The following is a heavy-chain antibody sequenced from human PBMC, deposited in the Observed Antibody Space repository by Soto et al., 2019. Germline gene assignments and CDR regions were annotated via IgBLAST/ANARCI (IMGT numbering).Heavy chain of an antibody. CDR1: GFTVSTNN. CDR2: IYSDGNS. D-gene: IGHD1-26*01. V-gene: IGHV3-66*01. CDR3: ASVGITTRWFDP. J-gene: IGHJ5*02. Sequence: EVHLVESGGGVVQPGGSLRLSCAACGFTVSTNNMIWVRQAPGKGPEWVSAIYSDGNSYYTDSVQGRFTISRDNSKNTLYLQMNSLRVEDTAIYYCASVGITTRWFDPWGPGALVTVSS.